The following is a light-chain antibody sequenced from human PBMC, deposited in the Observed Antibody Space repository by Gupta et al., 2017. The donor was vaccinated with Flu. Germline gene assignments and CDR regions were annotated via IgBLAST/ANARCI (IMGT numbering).Light chain of an antibody. V-gene: IGLV3-10*01. CDR2: EDS. Sequence: SYELTQPPSVSVSPGQPARITCPGDALPKKFAYWYQQKSGQAPVLVMYEDSKRPSGIPERFSGSSSGTMATLTISGAQVEDEADYYCYSTDSSGNHRVFGGGTKLTVL. CDR3: YSTDSSGNHRV. CDR1: ALPKKF. J-gene: IGLJ3*02.